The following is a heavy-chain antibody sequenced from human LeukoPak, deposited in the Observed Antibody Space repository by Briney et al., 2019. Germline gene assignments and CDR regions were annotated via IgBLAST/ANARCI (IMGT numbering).Heavy chain of an antibody. CDR2: IYHSGNT. V-gene: IGHV4-4*09. CDR1: GASMSSNY. CDR3: ASTRRAAVAGRFDS. Sequence: PSETLSLTCNVSGASMSSNYWSWIRQPPGKGLEGIGYIYHSGNTNYSPSLESRVTMSVDESKNQFSLRVHFVSAAGTAVYYCASTRRAAVAGRFDSWGQGTLVTVSS. J-gene: IGHJ4*02. D-gene: IGHD6-19*01.